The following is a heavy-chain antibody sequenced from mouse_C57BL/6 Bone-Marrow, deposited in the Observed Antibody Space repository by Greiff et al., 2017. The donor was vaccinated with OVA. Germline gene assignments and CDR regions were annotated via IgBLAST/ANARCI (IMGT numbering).Heavy chain of an antibody. CDR3: ARYGNYGMDY. Sequence: DVHLVESGGGLVQPGGSLSLSCAASGFTFTDYYMSWVRQPPGKALEWLGFIRNKANGYTTEYSASVKGRFTISRDNSQSILYLQMNALRAEDSATYYCARYGNYGMDYWGQGTSVTVSS. D-gene: IGHD2-1*01. CDR2: IRNKANGYTT. V-gene: IGHV7-3*01. CDR1: GFTFTDYY. J-gene: IGHJ4*01.